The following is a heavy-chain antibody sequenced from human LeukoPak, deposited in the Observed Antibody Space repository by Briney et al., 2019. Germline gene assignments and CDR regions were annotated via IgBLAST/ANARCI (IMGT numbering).Heavy chain of an antibody. Sequence: ASVTVSCKTSGYTFSNFGISWVRQAPGQGVEWMGWISGYNGNTNYAQKLQGRVTMTPDTSTCTASMELRSLTSDDTAVYYCAREYCSTTRCYMADYWGQGTLVTVSS. V-gene: IGHV1-18*01. J-gene: IGHJ4*02. CDR3: AREYCSTTRCYMADY. D-gene: IGHD2-2*01. CDR2: ISGYNGNT. CDR1: GYTFSNFG.